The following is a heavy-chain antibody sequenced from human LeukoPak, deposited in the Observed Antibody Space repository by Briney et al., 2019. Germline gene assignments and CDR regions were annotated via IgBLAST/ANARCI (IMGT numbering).Heavy chain of an antibody. CDR3: ANGNRCTSPNCLGYYYFYMDV. V-gene: IGHV3-23*01. J-gene: IGHJ6*03. D-gene: IGHD2-8*01. CDR2: FSGSGGTT. CDR1: GFTFSNYA. Sequence: GGSLRLSCAASGFTFSNYAMNWVRPAPGRGLEWVSGFSGSGGTTSYADSGKGRFTISRDNSKNTLYLTMNSLRVEDTAVYYCANGNRCTSPNCLGYYYFYMDVWGKGTTVTVSS.